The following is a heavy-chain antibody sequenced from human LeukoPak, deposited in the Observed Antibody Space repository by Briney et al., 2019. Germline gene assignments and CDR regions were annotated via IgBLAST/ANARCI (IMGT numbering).Heavy chain of an antibody. CDR1: GGTFSSYA. V-gene: IGHV1-69*13. J-gene: IGHJ3*02. Sequence: SVEVSCKASGGTFSSYAISWVRQAPGQGLEWMGGVIPIFGTANYAQKFQGRVTITADESTSTAYMELSSLRSEDTAVYYCASLVGYGGNSAAFDIWGQGTMVTVSS. D-gene: IGHD4-23*01. CDR3: ASLVGYGGNSAAFDI. CDR2: VIPIFGTA.